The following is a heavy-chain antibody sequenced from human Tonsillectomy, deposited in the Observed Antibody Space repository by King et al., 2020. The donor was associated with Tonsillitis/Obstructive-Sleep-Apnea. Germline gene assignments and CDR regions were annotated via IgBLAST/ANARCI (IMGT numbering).Heavy chain of an antibody. V-gene: IGHV2-70*11. J-gene: IGHJ4*02. CDR2: IDWDDDK. CDR3: GRDSRDLAIDY. D-gene: IGHD6-13*01. Sequence: VTLKESGPALVKPTQTLTLTCSFSGFSLSTSGMCVSWIRQPPGKALEWLARIDWDDDKYYSQSLKTRLTISKDTSKNQVVLTMTNMDPVDTATYYCGRDSRDLAIDYWGQGTLVTVSS. CDR1: GFSLSTSGMC.